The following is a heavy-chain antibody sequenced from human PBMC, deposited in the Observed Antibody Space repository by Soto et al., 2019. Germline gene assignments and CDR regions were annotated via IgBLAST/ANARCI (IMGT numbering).Heavy chain of an antibody. Sequence: GESLKISCEGSGYNFPTYWIAWVRQMPGKGLEWMGLIYPGDSDTKYSPSFQGQVTISAGKANSTAYLQWSSLRASDSAMYYCARRGGKSYGHAGHYLDYWGQGTMVTVYS. CDR1: GYNFPTYW. CDR2: IYPGDSDT. CDR3: ARRGGKSYGHAGHYLDY. D-gene: IGHD3-16*01. V-gene: IGHV5-51*01. J-gene: IGHJ4*02.